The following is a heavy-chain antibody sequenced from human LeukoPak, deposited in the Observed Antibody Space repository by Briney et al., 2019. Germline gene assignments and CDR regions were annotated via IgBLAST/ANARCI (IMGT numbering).Heavy chain of an antibody. CDR3: AKVSPAAGICFDY. CDR2: ISGSGGST. D-gene: IGHD6-13*01. J-gene: IGHJ4*02. V-gene: IGHV3-23*01. Sequence: PGRSLRLSCAASGFTFSSYAMSWVRQAPGKGLEWVSAISGSGGSTYYADSVKGRFTISRDNSKNTLYLQMNNLRAEDTAVYYCAKVSPAAGICFDYWGQGTLVTVSS. CDR1: GFTFSSYA.